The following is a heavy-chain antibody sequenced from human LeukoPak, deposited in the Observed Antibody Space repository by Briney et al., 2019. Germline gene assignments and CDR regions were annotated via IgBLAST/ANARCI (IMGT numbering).Heavy chain of an antibody. Sequence: PSETLSLTCAVSGYSISSGYYWGWIRQPPGKGLEWIGTIHHSGGTYYNPSLKSRVTISVDTSKNQFSLKLSSVTAADTAVYFCARAVPATIDDFDLWGQGTMVTVSS. V-gene: IGHV4-38-2*01. J-gene: IGHJ3*01. D-gene: IGHD2-2*02. CDR1: GYSISSGYY. CDR3: ARAVPATIDDFDL. CDR2: IHHSGGT.